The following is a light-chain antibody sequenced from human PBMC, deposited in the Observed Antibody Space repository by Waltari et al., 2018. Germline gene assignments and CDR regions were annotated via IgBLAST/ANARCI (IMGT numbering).Light chain of an antibody. CDR3: QQSDTTPTWT. V-gene: IGKV1-39*01. CDR1: ENVNSY. J-gene: IGKJ1*01. Sequence: DIQMTQSPSSLSASVGDRVTITCRASENVNSYLNWYQQKPGKAPKLLISATSSLPTGVPSRFSCRGSGTRFNLTISSLQPEDSATYDCQQSDTTPTWTCGQGTRVEI. CDR2: ATS.